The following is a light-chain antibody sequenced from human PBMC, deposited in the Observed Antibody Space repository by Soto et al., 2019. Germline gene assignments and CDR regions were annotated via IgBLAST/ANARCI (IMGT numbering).Light chain of an antibody. V-gene: IGLV2-8*01. Sequence: QSALTQPPSASGSPGQSVTISCTGTSSDVGGYNYVSWYQQHPGKAPKLMIYEVSKRPSGVPVRFSGSKSGNTASLTVSGLQPEDEDDYYCSSYAGSNNLVFGGGTKVTVL. CDR1: SSDVGGYNY. CDR2: EVS. CDR3: SSYAGSNNLV. J-gene: IGLJ2*01.